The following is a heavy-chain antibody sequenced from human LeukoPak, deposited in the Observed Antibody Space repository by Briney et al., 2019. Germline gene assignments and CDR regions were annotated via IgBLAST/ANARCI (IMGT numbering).Heavy chain of an antibody. CDR1: GFPFSSYR. D-gene: IGHD5-12*01. CDR2: ISSSSYI. Sequence: GGSLRLSCAASGFPFSSYRMTSVRQAPGKGLEWVSSISSSSYIYYADSVKGRFTISRDNAKNSLYLQMNSLRAEDTAVYYCARDRRGGYDLYYYYGMDVWGQGTTVTVSS. V-gene: IGHV3-21*01. CDR3: ARDRRGGYDLYYYYGMDV. J-gene: IGHJ6*02.